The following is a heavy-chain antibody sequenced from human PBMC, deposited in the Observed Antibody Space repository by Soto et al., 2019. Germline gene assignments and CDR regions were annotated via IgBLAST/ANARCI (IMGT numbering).Heavy chain of an antibody. Sequence: QVKLQESGPGLVKPSETLSLTCTVSGGSISSDYWSWIRQPPGKGLEWIAYVYYSGSTNYNPSLXSGATIXXDTSKNQFSLKLSSVTAADTAVYYCARAVIGGFDYWGQGTLVTVSS. V-gene: IGHV4-59*01. D-gene: IGHD3-16*02. CDR1: GGSISSDY. CDR2: VYYSGST. J-gene: IGHJ4*02. CDR3: ARAVIGGFDY.